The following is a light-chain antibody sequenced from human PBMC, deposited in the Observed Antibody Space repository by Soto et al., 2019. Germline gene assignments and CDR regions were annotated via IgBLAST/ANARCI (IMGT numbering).Light chain of an antibody. V-gene: IGKV3-20*01. J-gene: IGKJ5*01. Sequence: EILLTQSPGTLPLSPGEGATLFRRSRQSVSSTSFVWYQQKPGQAPRLLIYAASTRAAGIPHRFSGSGSGTHFTLTISRLEPEDFAVYYRQHSGASPPFTFGQGTRLDIK. CDR1: QSVSSTS. CDR2: AAS. CDR3: QHSGASPPFT.